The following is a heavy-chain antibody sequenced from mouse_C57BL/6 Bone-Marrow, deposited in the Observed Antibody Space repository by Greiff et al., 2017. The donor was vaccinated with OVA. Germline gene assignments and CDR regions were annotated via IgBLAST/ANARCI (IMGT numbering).Heavy chain of an antibody. D-gene: IGHD1-1*01. CDR1: GYTFTSYW. CDR3: ATTVVATRYVDV. Sequence: QVQLQQSGAELAKPGASVKLSCKASGYTFTSYWMHWVKQRPGQGLEWIGYINPSSGYTKYNQKFKDKATLTADKSSSTAYMQLSSLTYEDSAVDDCATTVVATRYVDVWGTGTTVTVSA. J-gene: IGHJ1*03. V-gene: IGHV1-7*01. CDR2: INPSSGYT.